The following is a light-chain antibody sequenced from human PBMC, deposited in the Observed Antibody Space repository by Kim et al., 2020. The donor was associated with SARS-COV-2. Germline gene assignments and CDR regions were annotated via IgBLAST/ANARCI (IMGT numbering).Light chain of an antibody. CDR2: QDS. Sequence: SYELTQQPSVSVSPGQTASITCSGDKVGDKYACWYQQKPGQSPVLVIYQDSKRPSGIPERFSGSNSGNTATLTISGTQAMDEADYYCQAWDSSSHVVFGGGTQLT. CDR3: QAWDSSSHVV. J-gene: IGLJ2*01. CDR1: KVGDKY. V-gene: IGLV3-1*01.